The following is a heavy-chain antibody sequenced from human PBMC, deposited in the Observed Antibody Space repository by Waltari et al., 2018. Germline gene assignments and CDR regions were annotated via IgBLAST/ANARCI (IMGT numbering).Heavy chain of an antibody. CDR1: GFRFSTYG. Sequence: QVQLVESGGGVVQPGRSLRLSCVASGFRFSTYGMHWVRQAPGKGLEWVAVISYDGGNKYYADSVKGRFTISRDNSKNTLFLQVNSLRAADTAIYYCAKGRAAYGYYYFGMDVWGQGTTVTVSS. CDR3: AKGRAAYGYYYFGMDV. CDR2: ISYDGGNK. D-gene: IGHD4-17*01. J-gene: IGHJ6*02. V-gene: IGHV3-30*18.